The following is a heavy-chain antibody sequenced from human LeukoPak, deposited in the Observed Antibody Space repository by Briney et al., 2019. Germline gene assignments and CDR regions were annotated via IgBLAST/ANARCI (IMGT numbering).Heavy chain of an antibody. CDR3: AKGGYGSGRYWFDP. D-gene: IGHD3-10*01. V-gene: IGHV3-23*01. Sequence: PGGSLRLSCAASGFTFSSYAMSWVRQAPGKGLEWVSAIGGSGGSTYYADSVKGRFTISRDNSKNTLYLQMNSLRAEDTAVYYCAKGGYGSGRYWFDPWGQGTLVTVSS. J-gene: IGHJ5*02. CDR2: IGGSGGST. CDR1: GFTFSSYA.